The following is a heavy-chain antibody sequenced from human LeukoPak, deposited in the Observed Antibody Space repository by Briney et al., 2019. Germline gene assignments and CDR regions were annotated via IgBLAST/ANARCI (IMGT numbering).Heavy chain of an antibody. J-gene: IGHJ4*02. CDR2: SSGSSI. D-gene: IGHD6-13*01. CDR3: AREGSSSWYVDY. CDR1: GFTFSDYY. Sequence: GSLRLSCAASGFTFSDYYMSWIRQAPGKGLEWVSYSSGSSIYYADFVKGRFTISRDNAKNSLYLQMNSLRAEDTAVYYCAREGSSSWYVDYWGQGTLVTVSP. V-gene: IGHV3-11*01.